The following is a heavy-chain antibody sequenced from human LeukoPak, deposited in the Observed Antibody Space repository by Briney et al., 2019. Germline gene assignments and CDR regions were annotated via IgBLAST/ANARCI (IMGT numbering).Heavy chain of an antibody. CDR1: GFTFSSYA. V-gene: IGHV3-23*01. D-gene: IGHD7-27*01. J-gene: IGHJ4*02. CDR2: ISGSGGST. Sequence: GGSLRLSCAASGFTFSSYAMSWVRQAPGKGLEWVSGISGSGGSTYYADSVKGRFTISRDNAKNSLYLQMNSLRAEDTAVYYCASLGLATLFSTGDGTLNDYWGQGTLVTVSS. CDR3: ASLGLATLFSTGDGTLNDY.